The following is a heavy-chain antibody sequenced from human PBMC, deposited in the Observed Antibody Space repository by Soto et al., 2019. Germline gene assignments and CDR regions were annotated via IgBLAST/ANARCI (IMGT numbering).Heavy chain of an antibody. Sequence: QXLSLTCAISGDXVSSNSAAWNWIRQSPSRGLEWLGRTYYRSRWYYDYAVSVESRITFKPDTSKNQIYLQMNYVTPEDTAVYYCARYRSPLRQYALDIWGQGTMVT. J-gene: IGHJ3*02. V-gene: IGHV6-1*01. CDR3: ARYRSPLRQYALDI. CDR2: TYYRSRWYY. D-gene: IGHD6-13*01. CDR1: GDXVSSNSAA.